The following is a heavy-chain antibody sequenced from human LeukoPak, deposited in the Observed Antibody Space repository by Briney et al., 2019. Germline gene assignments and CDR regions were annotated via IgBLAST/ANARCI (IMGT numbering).Heavy chain of an antibody. D-gene: IGHD3-16*01. V-gene: IGHV3-53*01. CDR3: ASTNAGLNYDYVWGSYSYFDY. J-gene: IGHJ4*02. CDR2: IYSGGST. CDR1: RFTVSSNY. Sequence: RGSLRLSSAASRFTVSSNYMSWVRQAPGKGLEWVSVIYSGGSTYYADSVKGRFTISRDNSKNTLYLQIDSLRAEDTTVYYCASTNAGLNYDYVWGSYSYFDYWGQGTLVTVSS.